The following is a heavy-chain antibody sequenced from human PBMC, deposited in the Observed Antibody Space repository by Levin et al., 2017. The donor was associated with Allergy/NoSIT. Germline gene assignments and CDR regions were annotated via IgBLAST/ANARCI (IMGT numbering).Heavy chain of an antibody. V-gene: IGHV3-48*04. CDR1: GFIFSDHP. J-gene: IGHJ6*02. Sequence: LSLTCAASGFIFSDHPMNWVRQAPGKGLEWVSYVGDNPIIIYYADSVKGRFTMSRDNARNSLYLQMNSLRAEDTAVYYCVRDCRRGYGMDVWGQGTTVTVSS. CDR2: VGDNPIII. CDR3: VRDCRRGYGMDV. D-gene: IGHD3-10*01.